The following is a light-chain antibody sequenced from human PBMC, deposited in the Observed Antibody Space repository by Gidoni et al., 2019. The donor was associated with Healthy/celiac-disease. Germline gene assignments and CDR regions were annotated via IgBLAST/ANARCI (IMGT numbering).Light chain of an antibody. CDR2: AAS. Sequence: DLQLTQSPSFLSASVGDRVTITCRASQGISSYLAWYQQKPGKAPKLLIYAASTLQSGVPSRFSGSGSGTEFTLTISSLQPEDFATYYCQQLNSYPPYTFXQXTKLEIK. J-gene: IGKJ2*01. CDR3: QQLNSYPPYT. CDR1: QGISSY. V-gene: IGKV1-9*01.